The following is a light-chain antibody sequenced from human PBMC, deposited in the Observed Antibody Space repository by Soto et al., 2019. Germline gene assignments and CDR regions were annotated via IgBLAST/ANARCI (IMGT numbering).Light chain of an antibody. V-gene: IGKV1-9*01. J-gene: IGKJ4*01. CDR1: QGISSY. Sequence: IQLTQSPASLSASVGDRVTITCRASQGISSYVAWYQQKQGKAPKLLIYVGSALQSGVPSKFSGSGSGTDFTLTISSLQPEDSGTYYCQQVNSYPLTFGGGTKVDIK. CDR2: VGS. CDR3: QQVNSYPLT.